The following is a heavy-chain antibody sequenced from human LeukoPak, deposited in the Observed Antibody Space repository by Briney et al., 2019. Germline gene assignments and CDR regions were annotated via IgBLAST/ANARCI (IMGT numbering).Heavy chain of an antibody. J-gene: IGHJ4*02. V-gene: IGHV1-46*01. CDR1: GYCFTSHY. D-gene: IGHD2-15*01. Sequence: ASVKVSCKASGYCFTSHYMQWVRQAPGQGLEWMGIINPSGDSASYAQKFQGRVTMTRDTSTSTVYMELSSLRSEDTAVYYCARGGSRNCDYWGQGTLVTVPS. CDR3: ARGGSRNCDY. CDR2: INPSGDSA.